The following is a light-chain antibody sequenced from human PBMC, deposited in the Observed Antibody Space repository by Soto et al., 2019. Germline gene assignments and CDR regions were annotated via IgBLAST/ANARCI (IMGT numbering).Light chain of an antibody. Sequence: DIQMTQSPSTLSASVGDRVTITCRASQSISSWLAWYQQKPGKAPKLLIYKASSLESGVPSRFSGHGSGTEFTLTISSLQTDDFATYYCQQYKSYTTFGQGTKVEIK. CDR2: KAS. CDR3: QQYKSYTT. V-gene: IGKV1-5*03. CDR1: QSISSW. J-gene: IGKJ1*01.